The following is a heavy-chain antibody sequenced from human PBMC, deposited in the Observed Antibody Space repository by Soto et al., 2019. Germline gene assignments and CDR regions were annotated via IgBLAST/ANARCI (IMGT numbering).Heavy chain of an antibody. J-gene: IGHJ4*02. Sequence: SETLSLTCTVSGGSISSYYWSWIRQPPGKGLEWIGYVYYSGSTNYNPSLKSRVTISVDTSKNQFSLKLSSVTAADTAVYYCARASQPILYTAVGARPFDYWGQGTLVTVSS. CDR1: GGSISSYY. CDR2: VYYSGST. CDR3: ARASQPILYTAVGARPFDY. V-gene: IGHV4-59*01. D-gene: IGHD5-18*01.